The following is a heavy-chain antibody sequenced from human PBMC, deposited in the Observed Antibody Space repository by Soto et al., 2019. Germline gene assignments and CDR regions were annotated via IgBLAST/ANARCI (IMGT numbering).Heavy chain of an antibody. CDR3: TRSLTYYYDSSGYSIDY. J-gene: IGHJ4*02. V-gene: IGHV3-49*03. D-gene: IGHD3-22*01. CDR2: IRSKAYGGTT. Sequence: GGSLRLSCTASGFTFGDYAMSWFRQAPGKGLEWVGFIRSKAYGGTTEYAASAKGRFTISRDDSKSIAYLQMNSLKTEDTAVYYCTRSLTYYYDSSGYSIDYWGQGTLVTVSS. CDR1: GFTFGDYA.